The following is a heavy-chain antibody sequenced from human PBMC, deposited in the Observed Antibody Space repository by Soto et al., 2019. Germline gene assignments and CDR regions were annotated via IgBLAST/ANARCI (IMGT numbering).Heavy chain of an antibody. CDR1: GFTLSSYA. CDR2: ISKDGSNI. J-gene: IGHJ6*02. CDR3: ARQTQPQAGDYYYFGMEI. V-gene: IGHV3-30*04. D-gene: IGHD2-2*01. Sequence: QAQLVESGGGVVQPGKSLRVSCAASGFTLSSYAMHWVRQAPGKGLEWVAVISKDGSNIFYGDSVKGLFNISRDNSKDTVVLQMENLRLADTAVYYCARQTQPQAGDYYYFGMEIWGQGTAVTVFS.